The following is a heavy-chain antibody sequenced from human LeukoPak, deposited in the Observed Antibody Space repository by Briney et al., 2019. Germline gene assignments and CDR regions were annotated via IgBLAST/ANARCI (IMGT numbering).Heavy chain of an antibody. D-gene: IGHD6-19*01. Sequence: SETLSLTCTVSGGSISSYYWSWIRQPAGKGLEWIGRIYNSGSTAYNPSLKSRVTMSVDTSKNQFSLQLNSVTPEDTAVYYCARDSVAGTNYFDYWGQGTLVTVSS. CDR1: GGSISSYY. CDR3: ARDSVAGTNYFDY. V-gene: IGHV4-4*07. CDR2: IYNSGST. J-gene: IGHJ4*02.